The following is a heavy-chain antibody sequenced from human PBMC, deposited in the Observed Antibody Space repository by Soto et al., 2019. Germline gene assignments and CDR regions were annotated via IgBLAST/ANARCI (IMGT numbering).Heavy chain of an antibody. D-gene: IGHD6-13*01. Sequence: QVQLVQSGAEVKKTGSSVRVSCKASGGTFSRYRLNWLRQAPGHGLEWVGGIVPIRRAAEYAQGFQGRVTITADETTRTSYMELRSLKSQDTAVYYCVRDSGAKLSSSWGQGTLVTVSS. CDR2: IVPIRRAA. J-gene: IGHJ4*02. V-gene: IGHV1-69*01. CDR1: GGTFSRYR. CDR3: VRDSGAKLSSS.